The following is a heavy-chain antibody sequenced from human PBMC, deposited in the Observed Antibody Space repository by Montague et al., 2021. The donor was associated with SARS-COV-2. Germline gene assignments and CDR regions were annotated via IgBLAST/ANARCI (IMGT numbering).Heavy chain of an antibody. CDR2: IYYRGAT. CDR3: AREDRWNWFDP. Sequence: SETLSLTCSVSGGPISSDYWSWIRQSPWKGLEWIGYIYYRGATNYNPSLKCRVTFSIGTSKNQFSLKLISVTAADTAVYFCAREDRWNWFDPWGQGVLVTVSS. V-gene: IGHV4-59*01. J-gene: IGHJ5*02. CDR1: GGPISSDY. D-gene: IGHD5-24*01.